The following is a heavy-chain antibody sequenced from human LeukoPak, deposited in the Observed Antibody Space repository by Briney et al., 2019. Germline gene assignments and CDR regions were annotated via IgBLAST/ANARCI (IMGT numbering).Heavy chain of an antibody. V-gene: IGHV3-33*01. Sequence: GGSLRLSCAASGFTFSDYGMHWVRQAPGKGLEWVAVIWYDGTNKYYADSVKGRFTISRDNSKNTLYLQMNSLRAEDTAVYYCARDPGIAVAGIYYYYGMDVWGQGTTVTVSS. CDR3: ARDPGIAVAGIYYYYGMDV. CDR2: IWYDGTNK. D-gene: IGHD6-19*01. J-gene: IGHJ6*02. CDR1: GFTFSDYG.